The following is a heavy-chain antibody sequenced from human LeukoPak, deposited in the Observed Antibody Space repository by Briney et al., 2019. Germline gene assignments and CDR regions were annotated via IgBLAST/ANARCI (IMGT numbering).Heavy chain of an antibody. V-gene: IGHV4-59*01. CDR2: IYYSGST. Sequence: SETLSLTCTVSGCSISSYYWSWIRQPPGKGLEWIWYIYYSGSTNYNPSLKSRVTISVDTSKNQFSLKLSSVTAADTAVYYCARVYYYDSSGYYYYWFDPWGQGTLVTVSS. D-gene: IGHD3-22*01. CDR3: ARVYYYDSSGYYYYWFDP. CDR1: GCSISSYY. J-gene: IGHJ5*02.